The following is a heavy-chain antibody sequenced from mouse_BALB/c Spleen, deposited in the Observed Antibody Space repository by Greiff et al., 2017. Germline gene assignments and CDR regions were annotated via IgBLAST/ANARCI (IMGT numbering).Heavy chain of an antibody. Sequence: GQLQQSGAELVRSGASVKLSCTASGFNIKDYYMHWVKQRPEQGLEWIGWIDPENGDTEYAPKFQGKATMTADTSSNTAYLQLSSLTSEDTAVYYCNVYYGYEGFAYWGQGTLVTVSA. CDR2: IDPENGDT. CDR1: GFNIKDYY. CDR3: NVYYGYEGFAY. V-gene: IGHV14-4*02. J-gene: IGHJ3*01. D-gene: IGHD2-2*01.